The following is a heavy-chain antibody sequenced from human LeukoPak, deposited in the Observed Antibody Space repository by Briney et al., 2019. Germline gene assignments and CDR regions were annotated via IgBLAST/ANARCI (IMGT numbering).Heavy chain of an antibody. CDR1: GFTFSSYA. J-gene: IGHJ5*02. Sequence: GGSLRLSCAASGFTFSSYAMSWVRQAPGKGLEWVSSISSSSSYIYYADSVKGRFTISRDNAKNSLYLQMNSLRAEDTAVYYCARGNFWFDPWGQGTLVTVSS. CDR2: ISSSSSYI. D-gene: IGHD4-11*01. CDR3: ARGNFWFDP. V-gene: IGHV3-21*01.